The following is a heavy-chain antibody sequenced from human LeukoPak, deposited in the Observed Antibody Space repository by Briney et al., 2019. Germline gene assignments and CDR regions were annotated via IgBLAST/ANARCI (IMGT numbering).Heavy chain of an antibody. CDR2: IYPGDSDT. V-gene: IGHV5-51*03. CDR1: GYRFTNYW. J-gene: IGHJ3*02. D-gene: IGHD3-22*01. Sequence: PGESLKISCKGSGYRFTNYWIGWVRQLPGKGLEWMGIIYPGDSDTRYSPSFQGQVTISADKSISTAYLQWSSLKASDTAMYYCARPPRDDSSAYYSAFDIWGQGTMVTVSS. CDR3: ARPPRDDSSAYYSAFDI.